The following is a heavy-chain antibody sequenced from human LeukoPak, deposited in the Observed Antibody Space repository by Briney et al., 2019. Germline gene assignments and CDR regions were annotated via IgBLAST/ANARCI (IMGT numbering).Heavy chain of an antibody. V-gene: IGHV3-23*05. D-gene: IGHD2-2*02. Sequence: GGSLRLSCAASGFTFSNYVMGWVRQDPGKGLQWVSIINGSGSFTSYADSVKGRLTISRDNSKNTLYLQMNSLRAEDTAVYSCARGYCTSSSCYNDYWGQGTLVTVSS. CDR1: GFTFSNYV. CDR3: ARGYCTSSSCYNDY. J-gene: IGHJ4*02. CDR2: INGSGSFT.